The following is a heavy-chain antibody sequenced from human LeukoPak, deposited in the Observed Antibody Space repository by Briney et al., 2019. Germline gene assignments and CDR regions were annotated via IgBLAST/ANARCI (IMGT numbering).Heavy chain of an antibody. CDR3: ARMAKGEVYYFDY. J-gene: IGHJ4*02. CDR2: ISSSSSYI. V-gene: IGHV3-21*01. D-gene: IGHD3-10*01. Sequence: GGSLRLSCAASGFTVSSNCMSWVRQAPGKGLEWVSSISSSSSYIYYADSVKGRFTISRDNAKNSLYLQMNSLRAEDTAVYYCARMAKGEVYYFDYWGQGTLVTVSS. CDR1: GFTVSSNC.